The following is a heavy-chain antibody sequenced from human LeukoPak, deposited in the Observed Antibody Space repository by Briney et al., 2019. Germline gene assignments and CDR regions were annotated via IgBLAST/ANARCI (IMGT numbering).Heavy chain of an antibody. CDR2: IYSGGNT. V-gene: IGHV3-66*01. CDR3: ARAHDRGYYYGFDY. D-gene: IGHD3-22*01. J-gene: IGHJ4*02. Sequence: QPGRSLRLSCAASGFTVSSNYMSWVRQAPGKGLEWVSVIYSGGNTYYAASVQGRFTMSRENPENTLYLQMNSLRAEDTAVYYCARAHDRGYYYGFDYWGQGTLVTVSS. CDR1: GFTVSSNY.